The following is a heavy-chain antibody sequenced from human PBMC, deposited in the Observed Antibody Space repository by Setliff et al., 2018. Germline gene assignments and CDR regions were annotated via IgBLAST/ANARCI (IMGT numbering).Heavy chain of an antibody. CDR2: IIPVVGTP. CDR1: GGILRSYS. J-gene: IGHJ4*02. Sequence: SVKVSCKASGGILRSYSLNWVRQAPGQGLEWMGGIIPVVGTPNYAQKFQGRVTISTDESTTTSYMELSSLRSEDTAVYFCARYDFWTGYYSGEGGNFDSWGQGTLVTVSS. D-gene: IGHD3-3*01. CDR3: ARYDFWTGYYSGEGGNFDS. V-gene: IGHV1-69*05.